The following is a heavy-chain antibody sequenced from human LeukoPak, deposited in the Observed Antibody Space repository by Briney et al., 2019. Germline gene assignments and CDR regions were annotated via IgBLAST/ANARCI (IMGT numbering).Heavy chain of an antibody. V-gene: IGHV3-73*01. D-gene: IGHD3-22*01. Sequence: GGSLRLSYAASGFTFSGSAMHWVRQASGKGLEWVGRIRSKANSYATAYAASVKGRFTISRDDSKNTAYLQMNSLKTEDTAVYYCTRLPAGSGYRDAFDIWGQGTMVTVSS. CDR3: TRLPAGSGYRDAFDI. J-gene: IGHJ3*02. CDR1: GFTFSGSA. CDR2: IRSKANSYAT.